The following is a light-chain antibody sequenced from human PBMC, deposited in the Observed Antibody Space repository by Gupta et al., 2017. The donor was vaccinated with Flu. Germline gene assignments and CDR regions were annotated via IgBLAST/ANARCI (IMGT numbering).Light chain of an antibody. V-gene: IGKV1-9*01. Sequence: PSFLSASLGDRVTITCRASLGISNYLAWYQQKPGIAPNLLIYGASTLKSGVPSRFSGSGSGSEFTLTISDRQPEDFATYYCQQVNYSPRTFGQGTKVEIK. J-gene: IGKJ1*01. CDR3: QQVNYSPRT. CDR1: LGISNY. CDR2: GAS.